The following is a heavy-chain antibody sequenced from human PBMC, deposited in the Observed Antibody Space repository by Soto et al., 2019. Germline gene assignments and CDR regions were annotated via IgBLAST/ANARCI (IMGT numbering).Heavy chain of an antibody. Sequence: SVKVSCTASGGTFSSYASSWVRQAPGQGLEWMGGIIPIFGTANYAQKFQGRVTITADESTSTAYMELSSLRSEDTAVYYCARELPGSRYYDSSGYYFYYYGMDVWGQGTTVTVSS. CDR3: ARELPGSRYYDSSGYYFYYYGMDV. D-gene: IGHD3-22*01. CDR1: GGTFSSYA. CDR2: IIPIFGTA. V-gene: IGHV1-69*13. J-gene: IGHJ6*02.